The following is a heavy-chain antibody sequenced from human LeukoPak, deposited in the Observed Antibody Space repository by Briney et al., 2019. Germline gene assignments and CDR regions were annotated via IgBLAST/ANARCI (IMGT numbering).Heavy chain of an antibody. V-gene: IGHV4-4*02. J-gene: IGHJ2*01. D-gene: IGHD3-22*01. CDR1: GGSISSSNW. Sequence: PSETLSLTCAVSGGSISSSNWWSWVRQPPGKGLEWIGEIYHSGSTNYNPSLKSRFTMSGDTSKNQFSLKLSSVTAADTAVYYCARENMYYDSSGYYYVYWYFDLWGRGTLVTVSS. CDR2: IYHSGST. CDR3: ARENMYYDSSGYYYVYWYFDL.